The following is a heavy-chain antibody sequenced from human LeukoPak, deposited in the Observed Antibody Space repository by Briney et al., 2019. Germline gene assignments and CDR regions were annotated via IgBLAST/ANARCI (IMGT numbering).Heavy chain of an antibody. CDR2: IYYSGST. Sequence: TSSETLSLTCTVSGGSISSSSYYWSWIRQPPGKGLEWIGYIYYSGSTNYNPSLKSRVTISVDTSKNQFSLKLSSVTAADTAVYYCARVTSGSPDWFDPWGQGTLVTVSS. CDR3: ARVTSGSPDWFDP. V-gene: IGHV4-61*01. J-gene: IGHJ5*02. D-gene: IGHD3-10*01. CDR1: GGSISSSSYY.